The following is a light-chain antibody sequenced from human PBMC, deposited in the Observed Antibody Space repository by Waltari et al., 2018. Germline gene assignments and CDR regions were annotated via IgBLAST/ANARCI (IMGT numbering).Light chain of an antibody. V-gene: IGKV3-15*01. CDR3: QQYNSWPPRYT. CDR1: QSVSSN. Sequence: EIVLTQSPATLSVSPGERATLSCRASQSVSSNLVWYQPKPGQPPRLLIYGASPRATGIPARFSGSGSGTEFTLTISSLQSEDFAVYYCQQYNSWPPRYTFGQGTNLESK. CDR2: GAS. J-gene: IGKJ2*01.